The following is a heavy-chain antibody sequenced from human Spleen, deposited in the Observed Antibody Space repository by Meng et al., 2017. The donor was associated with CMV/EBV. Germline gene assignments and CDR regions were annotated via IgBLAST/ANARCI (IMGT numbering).Heavy chain of an antibody. Sequence: GEYLKISCAASGFSFNNYSINWVRQAPGKGLEWVSYISSSGRTTYYADSVKGRLTISRDNAKNTLFLQMNSLRVEDTAVYYCASQVPAAIGLDYWGQGTLVTVSS. CDR2: ISSSGRTT. V-gene: IGHV3-48*04. D-gene: IGHD2-2*02. J-gene: IGHJ4*02. CDR3: ASQVPAAIGLDY. CDR1: GFSFNNYS.